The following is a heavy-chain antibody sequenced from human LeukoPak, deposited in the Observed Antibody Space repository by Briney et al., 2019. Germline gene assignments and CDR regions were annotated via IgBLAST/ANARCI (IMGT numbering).Heavy chain of an antibody. D-gene: IGHD1-26*01. CDR1: GFTFSSYG. Sequence: GGSLRLSCAASGFTFSSYGVHWVRQAPGKGLEWVAVIWYDGSNKYYADSVKGRFTISRDNSKNTLYLQMNSLRAEDTAVYYCAREDSGTPGDPWGQGTLVTVSS. CDR2: IWYDGSNK. CDR3: AREDSGTPGDP. J-gene: IGHJ5*02. V-gene: IGHV3-33*01.